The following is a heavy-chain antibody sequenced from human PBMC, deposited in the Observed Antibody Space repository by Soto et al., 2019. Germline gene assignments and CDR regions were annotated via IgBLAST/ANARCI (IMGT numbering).Heavy chain of an antibody. J-gene: IGHJ6*02. V-gene: IGHV3-21*01. D-gene: IGHD3-22*01. CDR1: GFTFSSYS. CDR2: ISSSSSYI. Sequence: EVQLVESGGGLVKPGGSLRLSCAASGFTFSSYSMNWVRQAPGKGLEWVSSISSSSSYIYYADSVKGRFTISRDNAKNSLYLQMNRLIAEDTAVYYCARVTDSSGYYSYYYYYGMDVWGQGTTVTVSS. CDR3: ARVTDSSGYYSYYYYYGMDV.